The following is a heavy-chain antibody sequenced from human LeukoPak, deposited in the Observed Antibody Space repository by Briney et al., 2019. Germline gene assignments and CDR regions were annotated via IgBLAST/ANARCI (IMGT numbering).Heavy chain of an antibody. Sequence: SVKVSCKASGGTFSSYAISWVRQAPGQGLEWMGRIIPIFGIANYAQKFQGRVTITADKSTSTAYMELSGLRSEDTAVYYCASLVGLGYYGSGSPYYYGMDVWGQGTTVTVS. CDR1: GGTFSSYA. D-gene: IGHD3-10*01. CDR2: IIPIFGIA. CDR3: ASLVGLGYYGSGSPYYYGMDV. V-gene: IGHV1-69*04. J-gene: IGHJ6*02.